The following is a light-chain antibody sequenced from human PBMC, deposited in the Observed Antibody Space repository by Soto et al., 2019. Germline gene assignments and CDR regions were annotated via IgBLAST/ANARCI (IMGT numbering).Light chain of an antibody. V-gene: IGKV3-15*01. CDR2: GAS. CDR1: QSVSSL. Sequence: EVVMTQSPATLSVSPGERATLSCRASQSVSSLLAWYQQKPGQAPRLLIYGASTRATGIPDRFSASGSGTEFALTISSLQSGDFAVYYCQQYNNWPLTVGGGTKVEIK. CDR3: QQYNNWPLT. J-gene: IGKJ4*02.